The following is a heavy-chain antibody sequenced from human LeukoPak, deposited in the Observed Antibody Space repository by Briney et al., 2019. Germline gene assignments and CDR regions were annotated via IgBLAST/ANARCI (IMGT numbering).Heavy chain of an antibody. CDR3: ATNFLYYYGSGSSYYYMDV. Sequence: GGSLRLSCAASGFTFSDYYMSWIRQAPGKGLEWVSYISSSGSTTYYADSVKGRFTISRGNAKNSLYLQMNSLRAEDTAVYYCATNFLYYYGSGSSYYYMDVWGTGTTFTVSS. D-gene: IGHD3-10*01. V-gene: IGHV3-11*04. CDR1: GFTFSDYY. J-gene: IGHJ6*03. CDR2: ISSSGSTT.